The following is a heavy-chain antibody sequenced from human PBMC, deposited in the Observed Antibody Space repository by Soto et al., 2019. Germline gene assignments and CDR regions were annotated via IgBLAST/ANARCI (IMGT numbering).Heavy chain of an antibody. CDR1: GGSISSSSYY. CDR2: IYYSGST. Sequence: QLQLQESGPGLVKPSETLSLTCTVSGGSISSSSYYWGWIRQPPGKGLEWIGSIYYSGSTYYNPSLKSRVTISVDTSKNQFSLKLSSVTAADTAVYYCARRGRKDCSGGSCYVYWGQGTLVTVSS. CDR3: ARRGRKDCSGGSCYVY. D-gene: IGHD2-15*01. V-gene: IGHV4-39*01. J-gene: IGHJ4*02.